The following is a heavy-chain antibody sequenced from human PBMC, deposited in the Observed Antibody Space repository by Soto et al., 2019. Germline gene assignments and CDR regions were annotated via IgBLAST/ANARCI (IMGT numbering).Heavy chain of an antibody. CDR3: ERKRGGYWSGYRDL. CDR2: IFHSGST. Sequence: SWTXSLTCSFSVVSTNSSNFFTCFRQPPGKGLEWVGEIFHSGSTTYNPSLRSRVTISVYKSKNQFSLKLTSVTAADTAVYYCERKRGGYWSGYRDLWGQGTPVTVSS. V-gene: IGHV4-4*02. J-gene: IGHJ4*02. CDR1: VVSTNSSNF. D-gene: IGHD3-3*01.